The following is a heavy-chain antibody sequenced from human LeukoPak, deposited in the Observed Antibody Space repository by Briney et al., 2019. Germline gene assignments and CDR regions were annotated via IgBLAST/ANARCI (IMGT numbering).Heavy chain of an antibody. D-gene: IGHD1-1*01. Sequence: PGGSLRLSCAASGFTFDDYGMSWVRQAPGKGLEWVSGINWNGGSTGYADSVKGRFTISRDNAKNSLYLQMNSLRAEDTALYYCARAIGTTGTTYYYYMDVWGKGTTVTVSS. CDR1: GFTFDDYG. J-gene: IGHJ6*03. V-gene: IGHV3-20*04. CDR2: INWNGGST. CDR3: ARAIGTTGTTYYYYMDV.